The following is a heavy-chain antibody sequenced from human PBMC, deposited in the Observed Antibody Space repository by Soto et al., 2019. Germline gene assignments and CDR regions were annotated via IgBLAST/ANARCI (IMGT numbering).Heavy chain of an antibody. Sequence: PGGSLRLSCAASGFAFSSYGMHWVRQAPGKGLEWVAVIWYDGSNKYYADSVKGRFTISRDNSKNTLYLQMNSLRAEDTAVYYCARGFRLGQYYFDYWGQGTLVTVSS. V-gene: IGHV3-33*01. CDR1: GFAFSSYG. D-gene: IGHD4-17*01. J-gene: IGHJ4*02. CDR2: IWYDGSNK. CDR3: ARGFRLGQYYFDY.